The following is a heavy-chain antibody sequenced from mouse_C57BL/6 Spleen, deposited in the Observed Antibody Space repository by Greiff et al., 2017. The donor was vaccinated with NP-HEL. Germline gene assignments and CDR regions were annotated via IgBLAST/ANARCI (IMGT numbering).Heavy chain of an antibody. CDR1: GYSITSGYD. Sequence: EVKLQESGPGMVKPSQSLSLTCTVTGYSITSGYDWHWIRHFPGNKLEWMGYISYSGSTNYNPSLKSRISITHDTSKNHFFLKLNSVTTEDTATYYCARERGFITTQWGYFDYWGQGTTLTVSS. CDR3: ARERGFITTQWGYFDY. V-gene: IGHV3-1*01. D-gene: IGHD1-1*01. CDR2: ISYSGST. J-gene: IGHJ2*01.